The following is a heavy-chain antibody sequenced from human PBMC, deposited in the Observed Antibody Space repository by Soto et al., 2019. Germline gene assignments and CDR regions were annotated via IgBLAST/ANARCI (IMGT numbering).Heavy chain of an antibody. V-gene: IGHV3-23*01. D-gene: IGHD3-22*01. CDR1: VFTFSSYA. J-gene: IGHJ4*02. CDR2: ISGSGGST. CDR3: AKDGYYDSSGYYAGRHFDY. Sequence: GGSLRLSCAASVFTFSSYAMSWFRQAPGKGLEWVSAISGSGGSTYYADSVKGRFTISRDNSKNTLYLQMNSLRAEDTAVYYCAKDGYYDSSGYYAGRHFDYWGQGTLVTVSS.